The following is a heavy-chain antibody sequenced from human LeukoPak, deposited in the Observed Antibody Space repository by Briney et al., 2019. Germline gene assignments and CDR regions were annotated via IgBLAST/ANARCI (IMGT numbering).Heavy chain of an antibody. D-gene: IGHD6-13*01. J-gene: IGHJ5*02. Sequence: ASVKVSCKASGYTFTGYYMHWVRQAPGQGLEWMGWINPNSGGTNYAQKFQGRVTMTRDTSISTAYMELSRLRSDDTAVYYCARGGQHLVRVWFDPWGQGPLVTVSS. CDR2: INPNSGGT. CDR3: ARGGQHLVRVWFDP. V-gene: IGHV1-2*02. CDR1: GYTFTGYY.